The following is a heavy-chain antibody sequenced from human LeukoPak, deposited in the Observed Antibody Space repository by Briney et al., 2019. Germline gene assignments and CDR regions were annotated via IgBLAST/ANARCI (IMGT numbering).Heavy chain of an antibody. J-gene: IGHJ4*02. CDR2: ISYDGSNK. D-gene: IGHD6-13*01. Sequence: GGSLRLSCAASGFTFSNYNMNWVRQAPGKGLEWVAVISYDGSNKYYADSVKGRFTISRDNSKNTLYLQMNSLRAEDTAVYYCAKVFAPIAAAAELDYWGQGTLITVSS. V-gene: IGHV3-30*18. CDR1: GFTFSNYN. CDR3: AKVFAPIAAAAELDY.